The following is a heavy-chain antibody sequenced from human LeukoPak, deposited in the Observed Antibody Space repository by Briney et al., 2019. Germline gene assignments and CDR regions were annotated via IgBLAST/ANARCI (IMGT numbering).Heavy chain of an antibody. V-gene: IGHV4-34*01. J-gene: IGHJ6*03. CDR3: ARQNFYRYCRSTSCYRPYYYYYMDV. D-gene: IGHD2-2*01. CDR2: INHSGST. CDR1: SASFSGYY. Sequence: SETLSLTCAVYSASFSGYYWNWIRQPPGKGLEWIGEINHSGSTNYNPSLKSRVTISEDTSKNQFSLKLGSVTAADTTVYYCARQNFYRYCRSTSCYRPYYYYYMDVWGKGTTVTISS.